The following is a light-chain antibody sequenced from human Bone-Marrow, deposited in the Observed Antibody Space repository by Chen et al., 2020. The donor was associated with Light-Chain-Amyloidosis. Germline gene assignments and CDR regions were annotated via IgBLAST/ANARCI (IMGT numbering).Light chain of an antibody. CDR3: SSYTITNTLV. CDR2: EVT. CDR1: SSDVGGDNH. V-gene: IGLV2-14*01. Sequence: QSALTPPASVSGSPGQSITISCTGTSSDVGGDNHVSWYHQHPDKAPKLMIYEVTNRPSWVPDRISGSKSDNTASLTISGLQTEDEADYFCSSYTITNTLVFGSGTRVTVL. J-gene: IGLJ1*01.